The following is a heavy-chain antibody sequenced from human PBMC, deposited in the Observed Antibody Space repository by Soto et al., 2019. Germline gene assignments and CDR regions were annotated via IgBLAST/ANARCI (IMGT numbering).Heavy chain of an antibody. CDR1: GFTFSSYS. J-gene: IGHJ4*02. CDR3: ARQAVAGTERFDY. D-gene: IGHD6-19*01. CDR2: ISSSSSYI. V-gene: IGHV3-21*01. Sequence: GGSLRLSCAASGFTFSSYSMNWVRQAPGKGLEWVSSISSSSSYIYYADSVKGRFTISRDNAKNSLYLQMNSLRAEDTAVYYCARQAVAGTERFDYWGQGTLVTVSS.